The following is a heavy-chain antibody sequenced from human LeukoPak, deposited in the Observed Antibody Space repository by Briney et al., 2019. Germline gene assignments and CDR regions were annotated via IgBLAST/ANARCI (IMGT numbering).Heavy chain of an antibody. J-gene: IGHJ5*02. Sequence: SVKVSCKASGGTFSSYAISWVRQAPGQGLEWMGRIIPIFGTANYAQKFQGRVTITTDESTSTAYLELSSLRSEDTAVYYCARDSPYYYDSSPNWFDPWGQGTLVTVSS. D-gene: IGHD3-22*01. CDR1: GGTFSSYA. CDR2: IIPIFGTA. V-gene: IGHV1-69*05. CDR3: ARDSPYYYDSSPNWFDP.